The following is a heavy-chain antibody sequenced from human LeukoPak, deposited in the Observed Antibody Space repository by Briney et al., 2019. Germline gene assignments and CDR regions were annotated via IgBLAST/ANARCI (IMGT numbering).Heavy chain of an antibody. CDR1: GFTFSSYG. V-gene: IGHV3-30*02. D-gene: IGHD5-18*01. CDR3: AKDRYSTSSTFTVNPFDY. CDR2: IRSDGGDK. J-gene: IGHJ4*02. Sequence: GSLRLSCAASGFTFSSYGMNWVRQAPGKGLEWVAFIRSDGGDKYYADSVKGRFAISRDNSKSTLGLQMNSLRVEDTAVYYCAKDRYSTSSTFTVNPFDYWGQGILITVSS.